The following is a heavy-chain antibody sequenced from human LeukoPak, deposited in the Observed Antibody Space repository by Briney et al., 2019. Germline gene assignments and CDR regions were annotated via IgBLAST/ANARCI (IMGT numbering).Heavy chain of an antibody. CDR2: ISSSGGTI. Sequence: GGSLRLSCASSGFSFGIFEMNWVRQAPGKGLEWVSYISSSGGTIYYADSVKGRFSISRDNAKNSLYLQMNSLRAEDTAVYFCARQGDLWGQGTRVTVSS. V-gene: IGHV3-48*03. CDR1: GFSFGIFE. J-gene: IGHJ3*01. CDR3: ARQGDL.